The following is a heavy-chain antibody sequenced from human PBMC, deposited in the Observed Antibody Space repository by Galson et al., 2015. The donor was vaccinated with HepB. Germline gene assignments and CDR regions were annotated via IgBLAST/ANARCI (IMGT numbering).Heavy chain of an antibody. D-gene: IGHD6-19*01. CDR2: ISAYNDNT. CDR3: ARDRGVAVAGRLFDN. J-gene: IGHJ4*02. CDR1: GYTFTSYG. Sequence: SVKVSCKASGYTFTSYGISWVRQAPGQGLEWMGWISAYNDNTKYAQNLQGRVTTTTDTSTTTAYMELRSLRSDDTAVYYCARDRGVAVAGRLFDNWGQGTLVTVSS. V-gene: IGHV1-18*01.